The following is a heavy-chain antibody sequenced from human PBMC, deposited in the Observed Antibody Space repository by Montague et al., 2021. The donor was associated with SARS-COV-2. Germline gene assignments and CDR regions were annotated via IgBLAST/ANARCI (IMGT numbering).Heavy chain of an antibody. CDR2: IYHSGTT. Sequence: SETLSLTCAVSGGSISSPNWWSWVRQSPVKRLEWIGEIYHSGTTNSNPSLKSRVTISIDNSKNQFSLKLTSVTAADTAVYFCARVNKVDYYFEYWGQGALVTVSS. J-gene: IGHJ4*02. D-gene: IGHD2/OR15-2a*01. CDR3: ARVNKVDYYFEY. CDR1: GGSISSPNW. V-gene: IGHV4-4*02.